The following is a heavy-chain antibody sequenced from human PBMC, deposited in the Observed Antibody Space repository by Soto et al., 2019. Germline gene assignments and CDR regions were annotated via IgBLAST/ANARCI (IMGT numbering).Heavy chain of an antibody. CDR3: VSLEGRDGHDTRFDY. CDR1: GFSFSNHG. CDR2: ISNDGNIR. D-gene: IGHD1-1*01. J-gene: IGHJ4*02. Sequence: QMQLVESGGGAVQPGRSLRLSCAASGFSFSNHGMHWVRQAPGKGLEWVADISNDGNIRWYVDSVKGRFTISRDNSKNTVYLQMNGLRTQDTAVCYCVSLEGRDGHDTRFDYWGQGNVVTVSS. V-gene: IGHV3-30*03.